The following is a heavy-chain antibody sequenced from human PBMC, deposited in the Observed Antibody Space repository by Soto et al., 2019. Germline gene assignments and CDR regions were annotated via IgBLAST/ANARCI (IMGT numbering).Heavy chain of an antibody. CDR2: IYYNGNT. D-gene: IGHD5-18*01. Sequence: PSQTLCLSSNVAEGYSKSYDGHCILQPPGKGLEWIAYIYYNGNTYSNPSLESRVTISLDTPKNQLSLKLSSVTAADTAVYFCARGYHGYSSANFDSWGQGILVTVSS. CDR1: EGYSKSYD. V-gene: IGHV4-59*01. CDR3: ARGYHGYSSANFDS. J-gene: IGHJ4*02.